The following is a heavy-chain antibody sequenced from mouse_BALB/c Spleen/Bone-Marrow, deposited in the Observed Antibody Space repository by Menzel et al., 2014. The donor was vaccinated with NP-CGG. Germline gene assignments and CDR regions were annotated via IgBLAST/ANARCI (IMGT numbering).Heavy chain of an antibody. J-gene: IGHJ2*01. CDR1: GFNIKDTY. Sequence: VQLQQSGAELVKPGASVKLSCTASGFNIKDTYMHWVKQRPEQSLEWIGRVDPANGNTKYDPKFQGKATITADTSSNTAYLQLGSLTSEDTAVYYCARYRLGTYFDYWGQGTTLTVSS. CDR2: VDPANGNT. CDR3: ARYRLGTYFDY. V-gene: IGHV14-3*02. D-gene: IGHD1-2*01.